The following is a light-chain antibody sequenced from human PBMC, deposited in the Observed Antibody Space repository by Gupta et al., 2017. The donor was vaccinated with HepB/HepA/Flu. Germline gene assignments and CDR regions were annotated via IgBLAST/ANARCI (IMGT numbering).Light chain of an antibody. Sequence: DIVMTQSPDSLAVSLGERATINCKSNQSVLYSSNNKNYLAWYQQKPGQPPKLLTYWASTPESGVPDRFSGSGSGTDFTLTISSLQAEDVAVYYCQQYYTTPYNFGQGTKVEIK. CDR3: QQYYTTPYN. CDR1: QSVLYSSNNKNY. CDR2: WAS. J-gene: IGKJ2*01. V-gene: IGKV4-1*01.